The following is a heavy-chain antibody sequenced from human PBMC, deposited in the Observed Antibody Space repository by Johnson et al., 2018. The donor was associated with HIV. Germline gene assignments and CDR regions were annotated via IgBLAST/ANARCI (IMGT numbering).Heavy chain of an antibody. J-gene: IGHJ3*02. D-gene: IGHD2-21*02. CDR2: IRYDGTNK. CDR3: ARGLAYCGGDCSPDAFDI. Sequence: QVQLVESGGGLVQPGGSLRLSCAASGFTFSTYGMHWVRQAPGKGLEWVSFIRYDGTNKFYADSVKGRFTISRDNYKNTLYLQMNSLKTEDTVVHYCARGLAYCGGDCSPDAFDIWGQGTMVTVSS. CDR1: GFTFSTYG. V-gene: IGHV3-30*02.